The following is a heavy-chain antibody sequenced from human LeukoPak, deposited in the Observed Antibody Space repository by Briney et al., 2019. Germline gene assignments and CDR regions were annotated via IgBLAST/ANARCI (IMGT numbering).Heavy chain of an antibody. CDR2: TYYGSKWYN. J-gene: IGHJ3*02. V-gene: IGHV6-1*01. CDR1: GDSVSTNSGG. CDR3: ARGSAFDI. Sequence: SQTLSLTCAISGDSVSTNSGGWNWIRQSPSRGLEWLGRTYYGSKWYNDCAVSVKSRITINPDTSKNQFSLQLNSVTPEDTAVYYCARGSAFDIWGQGTMVTVSS.